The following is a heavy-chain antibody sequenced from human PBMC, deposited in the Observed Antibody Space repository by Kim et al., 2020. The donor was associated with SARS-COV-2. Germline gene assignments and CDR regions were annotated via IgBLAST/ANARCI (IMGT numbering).Heavy chain of an antibody. Sequence: ASVKVSCNASGYTFTSYYMHWVRRAPGQGLEWMGIINPSGGSKSYAQKFQGRVTMTRDTSTSTDYMELSRLRYEDTAVYYCESPLGYCSSTCCYSDYYYGMDVWGQGTTVTVSS. CDR1: GYTFTSYY. V-gene: IGHV1-46*01. CDR2: INPSGGSK. J-gene: IGHJ6*02. CDR3: ESPLGYCSSTCCYSDYYYGMDV. D-gene: IGHD2-2*01.